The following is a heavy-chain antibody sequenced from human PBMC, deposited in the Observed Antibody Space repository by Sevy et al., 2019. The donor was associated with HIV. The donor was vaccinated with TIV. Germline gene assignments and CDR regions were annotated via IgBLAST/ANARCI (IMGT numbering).Heavy chain of an antibody. D-gene: IGHD1-26*01. CDR3: ARDGVGGSDWEFDY. CDR1: GFTFSSYS. CDR2: ISTSSSYI. V-gene: IGHV3-21*01. J-gene: IGHJ4*02. Sequence: GGSLRLSCAASGFTFSSYSMNWVRQAPGKGLEWVSSISTSSSYIYYADSVKGRLTISRDNAKNSLYLQMNSLRAEHTAVYYCARDGVGGSDWEFDYWGQGTLVTVSS.